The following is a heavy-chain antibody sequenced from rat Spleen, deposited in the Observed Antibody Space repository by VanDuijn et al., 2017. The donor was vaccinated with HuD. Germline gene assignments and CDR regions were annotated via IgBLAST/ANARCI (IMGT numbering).Heavy chain of an antibody. J-gene: IGHJ4*01. D-gene: IGHD1-7*01. CDR1: GFAFSDFY. CDR2: ISFEGSST. CDR3: ARPSPWAYVMDA. V-gene: IGHV5-22*01. Sequence: EVHLVESGGGLVQPGRSLKLSCAASGFAFSDFYMAWVRQAPKKGLEWVASISFEGSSTYYGDSVKGRFTISRDNAKSALYLQMNSLGSEDTATYYCARPSPWAYVMDAWGQGTSVTVSS.